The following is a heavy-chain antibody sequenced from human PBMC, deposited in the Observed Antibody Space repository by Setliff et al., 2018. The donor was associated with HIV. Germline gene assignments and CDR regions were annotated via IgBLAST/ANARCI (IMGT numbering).Heavy chain of an antibody. Sequence: SETLSLTCIVSGGSISNNSYYWGWVRQPPGKGLELIGNLFYNGNTYYNPSLKSRVTISVDTSKNQFSLKLSSVTAADTAIYFCARQFRYPNRAVAGVDYWGQGTLGTVS. D-gene: IGHD6-19*01. J-gene: IGHJ4*02. CDR2: LFYNGNT. CDR3: ARQFRYPNRAVAGVDY. V-gene: IGHV4-39*01. CDR1: GGSISNNSYY.